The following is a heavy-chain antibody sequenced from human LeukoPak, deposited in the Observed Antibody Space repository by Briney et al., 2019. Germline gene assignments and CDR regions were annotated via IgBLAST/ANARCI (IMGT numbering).Heavy chain of an antibody. J-gene: IGHJ2*01. CDR3: ARGPVYYDSSGYYVESYFDL. CDR1: GGSIDSTNW. CDR2: IHHDGRI. V-gene: IGHV4/OR15-8*01. D-gene: IGHD3-22*01. Sequence: SETLSLTCDVSGGSIDSTNWWNWVRQPPGKGLEWIGEIHHDGRINYNPSLKSRVTISVDRSKNQFSLKLSSVTAADTAVYYCARGPVYYDSSGYYVESYFDLWGRGTLVTVSS.